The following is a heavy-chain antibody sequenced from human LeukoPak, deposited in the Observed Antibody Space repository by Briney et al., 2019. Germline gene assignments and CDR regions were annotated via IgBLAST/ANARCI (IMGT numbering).Heavy chain of an antibody. V-gene: IGHV3-73*01. CDR2: IRSKANSYAT. Sequence: PGGSLRLSCAASGFTFSGSAMHWVRQASGKGLEWAGRIRSKANSYATAYAASVKGRFTISRDDSKNTAYLQMNSLKTEDTAAYYCTSKPIVVVTTSPPYYMDVWGKGTTVTVSS. CDR1: GFTFSGSA. D-gene: IGHD3-22*01. CDR3: TSKPIVVVTTSPPYYMDV. J-gene: IGHJ6*03.